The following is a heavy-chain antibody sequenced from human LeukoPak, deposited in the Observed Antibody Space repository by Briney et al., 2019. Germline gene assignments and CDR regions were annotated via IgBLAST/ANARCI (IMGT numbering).Heavy chain of an antibody. CDR3: ARQQKLASFDY. J-gene: IGHJ4*02. V-gene: IGHV3-74*01. CDR2: INTDGSST. Sequence: PGGSLRLSCAASGFTFSSYWMHWVRQAPGKGLVWVSRINTDGSSTSYADSVKGRFTISRDNPKNTLYLQMNSLRAEDTAVYYCARQQKLASFDYWGQGTLVTVSS. CDR1: GFTFSSYW.